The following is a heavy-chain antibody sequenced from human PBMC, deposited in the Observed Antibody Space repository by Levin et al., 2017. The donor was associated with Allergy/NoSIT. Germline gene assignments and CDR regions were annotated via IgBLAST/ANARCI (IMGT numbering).Heavy chain of an antibody. J-gene: IGHJ6*02. CDR1: GYTFTSYY. CDR3: ARDGGREQLYYYYGMDV. CDR2: INPSGGST. V-gene: IGHV1-46*01. D-gene: IGHD5-18*01. Sequence: ASVKVSCKASGYTFTSYYMHWVRQAPGQGLEWMGIINPSGGSTSYAQKFQGRVTMTRDTSTSTVYMELSSLRSEDTAVYYCARDGGREQLYYYYGMDVWGQGTTVTVSS.